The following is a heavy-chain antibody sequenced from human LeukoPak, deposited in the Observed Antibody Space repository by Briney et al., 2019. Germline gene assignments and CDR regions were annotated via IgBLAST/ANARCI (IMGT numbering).Heavy chain of an antibody. CDR3: AKKGETFDY. CDR2: ISSDGSDK. CDR1: GFFFSSYG. V-gene: IGHV3-30*18. Sequence: GGSLRLSCAASGFFFSSYGMHWVRQAPGKGLEWVAVISSDGSDKYYADSVKGRFTFSRNNSKNTLYLQMNSLTVEDTAVYYCAKKGETFDYWGQGTLVTVSS. J-gene: IGHJ4*02.